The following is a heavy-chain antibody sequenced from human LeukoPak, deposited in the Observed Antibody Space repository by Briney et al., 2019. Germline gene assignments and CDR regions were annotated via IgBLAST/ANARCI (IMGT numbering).Heavy chain of an antibody. V-gene: IGHV1-2*02. Sequence: ASVTVSCKASGYTFTGYYMHWVRQAPGQGLEWMGWINPNSGGTNYAQKFQGRVTMTRDTSISTAYMELSRLRSDDTAVYYCARGDYDYVWGSYRYFIIDWGQGTLVTVSS. CDR2: INPNSGGT. J-gene: IGHJ4*02. D-gene: IGHD3-16*02. CDR3: ARGDYDYVWGSYRYFIID. CDR1: GYTFTGYY.